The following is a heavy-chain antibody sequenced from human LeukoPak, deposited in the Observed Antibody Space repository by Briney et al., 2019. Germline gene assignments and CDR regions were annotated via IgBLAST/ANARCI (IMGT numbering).Heavy chain of an antibody. CDR2: IYHSGST. J-gene: IGHJ4*02. D-gene: IGHD6-13*01. Sequence: SETLSLTCGVSGYSISSGYYWGWIRQPQGKGLEWIGSIYHSGSTYYNPSLKSRVTISVDTSKNQFSLKLSSVTAADTAVYYCARVGVQHGSRLDYWGQGTLVTVSS. CDR3: ARVGVQHGSRLDY. V-gene: IGHV4-38-2*01. CDR1: GYSISSGYY.